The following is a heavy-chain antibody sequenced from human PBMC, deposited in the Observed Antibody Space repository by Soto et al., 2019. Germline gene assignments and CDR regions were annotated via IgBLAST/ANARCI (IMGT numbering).Heavy chain of an antibody. D-gene: IGHD4-17*01. J-gene: IGHJ3*02. Sequence: TLSLTCAVDGGSFNGFYWSWVRQPPGKGLEWIGYIYYIGSTHYNPSLKSRVTISVDTSKNQFSLKLSSVTAADTAVYYCARHRGDGTAFDIWGQGTMVTVSS. CDR1: GGSFNGFY. V-gene: IGHV4-59*08. CDR2: IYYIGST. CDR3: ARHRGDGTAFDI.